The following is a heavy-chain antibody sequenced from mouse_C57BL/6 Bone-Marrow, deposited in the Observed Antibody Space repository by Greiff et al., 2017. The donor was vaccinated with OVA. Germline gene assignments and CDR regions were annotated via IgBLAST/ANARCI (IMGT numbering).Heavy chain of an antibody. CDR3: ARAYYSNYE. J-gene: IGHJ4*01. CDR2: IDPSDSYT. V-gene: IGHV1-69*01. CDR1: GYTFTSYW. Sequence: VQLQQPGAELVMPGASVKLSCKASGYTFTSYWMHWVKQRPGQGLEWIGEIDPSDSYTNYNQKFKGKSTLTVDKSSSTAYMQLSSLTSEDSAVYYCARAYYSNYEWGQGTSVTVSS. D-gene: IGHD2-5*01.